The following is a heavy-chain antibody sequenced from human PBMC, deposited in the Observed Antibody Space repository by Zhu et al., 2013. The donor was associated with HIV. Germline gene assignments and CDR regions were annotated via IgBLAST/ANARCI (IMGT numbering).Heavy chain of an antibody. V-gene: IGHV1-46*01. Sequence: QGLEWMGIINPSGGSTSYAQKFQGRVTMTRDTSTSTVYMELSSLRSEDTAVYYCARAGVAGTPGYFDYWGQGTLVTVSS. CDR3: ARAGVAGTPGYFDY. J-gene: IGHJ4*02. D-gene: IGHD6-19*01. CDR2: INPSGGST.